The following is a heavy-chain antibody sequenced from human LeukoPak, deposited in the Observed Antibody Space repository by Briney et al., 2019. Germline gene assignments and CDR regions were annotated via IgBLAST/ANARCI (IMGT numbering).Heavy chain of an antibody. Sequence: SETLSLTCTVSGASISSYYWTWIRQPAGKGLEWMGRIYSSGSTTYNPSLKSRVTMSVDTSNNQISLKLTPVTAADTAVYYCARVDNSGLGPFDYWGQGTLVTVSS. CDR2: IYSSGST. CDR3: ARVDNSGLGPFDY. CDR1: GASISSYY. D-gene: IGHD6-19*01. V-gene: IGHV4-4*07. J-gene: IGHJ4*02.